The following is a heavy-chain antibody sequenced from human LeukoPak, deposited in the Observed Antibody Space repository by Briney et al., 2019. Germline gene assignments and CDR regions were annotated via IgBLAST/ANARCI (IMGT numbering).Heavy chain of an antibody. Sequence: SETLSLTCTVSGGSISSGGYYWSWIRQHPGKGLEWIGYIYYSGSTYYNPSLKSRVAISVDTSKNQFSLKLSSVTAADTAVYYCARDGGSGNSSYWGQGTLVTVSS. CDR1: GGSISSGGYY. CDR2: IYYSGST. CDR3: ARDGGSGNSSY. V-gene: IGHV4-31*03. D-gene: IGHD3-10*01. J-gene: IGHJ4*02.